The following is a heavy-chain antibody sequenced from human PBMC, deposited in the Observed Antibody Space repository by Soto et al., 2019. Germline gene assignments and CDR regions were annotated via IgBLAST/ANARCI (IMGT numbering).Heavy chain of an antibody. Sequence: SETLSLTCTVSGGSISSYYWSWIRQPPGKGLEWIGYIYYSGSTNYNPSLKSRVTISVDTSKNQFSLKLSSVTAADTAVYYCARDLGSGYPYYYYYGMDVWGQGTTVTVSS. V-gene: IGHV4-59*01. CDR3: ARDLGSGYPYYYYYGMDV. CDR2: IYYSGST. D-gene: IGHD3-3*01. CDR1: GGSISSYY. J-gene: IGHJ6*02.